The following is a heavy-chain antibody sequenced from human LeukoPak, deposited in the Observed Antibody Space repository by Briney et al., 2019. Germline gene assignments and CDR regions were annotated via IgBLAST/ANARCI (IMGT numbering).Heavy chain of an antibody. CDR3: ARLGQGRPFDY. J-gene: IGHJ4*02. CDR1: GGSISSYY. Sequence: SETLSLTCTVSGGSISSYYWSWIRQPPGKGLEWIGYIYHSGSTYYNPSLKSRVTISVDKSKNQFSLKLSSVTAADTAVYYCARLGQGRPFDYWGQGTLVTVSS. CDR2: IYHSGST. V-gene: IGHV4-59*12.